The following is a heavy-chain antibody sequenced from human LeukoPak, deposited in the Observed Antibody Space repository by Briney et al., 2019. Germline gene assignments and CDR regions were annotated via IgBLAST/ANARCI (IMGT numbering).Heavy chain of an antibody. Sequence: GGSLRLSCTASGFKFSSFSMNWACQAPGKGLEWLSYISSTSSAIYYADSVKGRFTISRDNAKNSLYLQMDSLRAEDTAIYYCARVIGSYGDSAYWGQGTLVTVSS. CDR2: ISSTSSAI. J-gene: IGHJ4*02. D-gene: IGHD3-16*01. CDR3: ARVIGSYGDSAY. CDR1: GFKFSSFS. V-gene: IGHV3-48*04.